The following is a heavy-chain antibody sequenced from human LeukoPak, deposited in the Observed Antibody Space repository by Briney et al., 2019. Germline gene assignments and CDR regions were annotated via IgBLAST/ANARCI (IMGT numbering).Heavy chain of an antibody. CDR2: IYTSGST. J-gene: IGHJ5*02. V-gene: IGHV4-61*02. Sequence: SETLSLTCXVSAGSISSGSYYWSWIRQPAGKGLGGIGRIYTSGSTNYNPSLESRFTISVDTSKNQLSLQLSSVTAADTAVYYCARVGHYYDSSGYYVNWFDPWGQGNLVTVSS. D-gene: IGHD3-22*01. CDR3: ARVGHYYDSSGYYVNWFDP. CDR1: AGSISSGSYY.